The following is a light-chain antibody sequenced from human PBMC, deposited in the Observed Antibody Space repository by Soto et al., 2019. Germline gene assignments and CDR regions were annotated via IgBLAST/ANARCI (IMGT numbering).Light chain of an antibody. CDR1: QSVSSN. CDR2: GAS. J-gene: IGKJ1*01. CDR3: QQYNKWPRT. V-gene: IGKV3-15*01. Sequence: EILMTQSPATVSVSPGERATLSCRASQSVSSNLAWYQQKPGQAPSLLFYGASTRATGIPARFSGSGSGTEFTLTIGSLQSEDVAVYYCQQYNKWPRTFGQGTKVEIK.